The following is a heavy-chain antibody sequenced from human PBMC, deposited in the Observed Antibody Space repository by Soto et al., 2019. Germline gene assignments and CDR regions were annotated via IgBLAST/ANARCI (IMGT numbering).Heavy chain of an antibody. V-gene: IGHV1-2*02. J-gene: IGHJ6*02. D-gene: IGHD4-4*01. Sequence: QVPLVQSGAEVKKPGASVKVSCKASGYTFTGYYMHWVRQAPGQGLEWMGWINPNSGGTNYAQKFQGRVTMTRDTSISTAYMELSRLRSDDTAVYYCARDRDTVTLYYGMDVWGQGTTVTVSS. CDR3: ARDRDTVTLYYGMDV. CDR2: INPNSGGT. CDR1: GYTFTGYY.